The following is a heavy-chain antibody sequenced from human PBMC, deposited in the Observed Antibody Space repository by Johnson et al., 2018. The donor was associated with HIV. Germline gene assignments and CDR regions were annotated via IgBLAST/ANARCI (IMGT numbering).Heavy chain of an antibody. CDR1: GFTFSSYG. J-gene: IGHJ3*02. CDR3: AKGGKAPVLDAFDI. Sequence: QVQLVESGGGVVQPGGSLRLSCAASGFTFSSYGMHWVRQAPGKGLEWVAFIRYDGSNKYYADSVKGRFTISRDNSKNTLYLQMNSLRAEDTAVYYCAKGGKAPVLDAFDIWGQGTMVTVSS. V-gene: IGHV3-30*02. CDR2: IRYDGSNK.